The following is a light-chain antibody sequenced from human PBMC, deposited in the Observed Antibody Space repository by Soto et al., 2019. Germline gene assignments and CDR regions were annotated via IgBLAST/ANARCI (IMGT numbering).Light chain of an antibody. CDR1: QSVSSY. CDR3: QQRSNWT. Sequence: EIVLTQSPATPSLSPGERATPSCRASQSVSSYLAWYQQKPGQAXXLLIYDASNRATGIPARFSGSGSGTDFTLTISSIEPEDFAVYYCQQRSNWTFGQGTKVDIK. CDR2: DAS. V-gene: IGKV3-11*01. J-gene: IGKJ1*01.